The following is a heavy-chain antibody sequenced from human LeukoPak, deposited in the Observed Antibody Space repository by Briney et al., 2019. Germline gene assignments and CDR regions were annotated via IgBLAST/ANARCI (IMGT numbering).Heavy chain of an antibody. D-gene: IGHD2-21*01. V-gene: IGHV3-7*01. J-gene: IGHJ1*01. CDR1: GLTFSRYW. Sequence: PGGSLRLSCAASGLTFSRYWMTWFRQAPGKGLEWVANIKQDGSEKYYVDSVKGRFTISRDNAKNSLYLHVNSLRAEDTAVYYCARDSYVVGPFQHWGQGTLVTVSS. CDR3: ARDSYVVGPFQH. CDR2: IKQDGSEK.